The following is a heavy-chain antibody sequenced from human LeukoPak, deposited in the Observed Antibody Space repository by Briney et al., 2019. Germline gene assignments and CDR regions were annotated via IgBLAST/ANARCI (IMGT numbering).Heavy chain of an antibody. CDR3: ARGRGTTMVRGVITNYFDL. J-gene: IGHJ2*01. CDR1: GYTFTAHY. CDR2: IDPNSGGT. Sequence: ASVKVSCRASGYTFTAHYIHWVRQAPRQGLEWMGWIDPNSGGTNYAQRFLGSVTMTGDTSINIAFMEVRRLRSDDTAIYYCARGRGTTMVRGVITNYFDLWGRGSLVTVSS. V-gene: IGHV1-2*02. D-gene: IGHD3-10*01.